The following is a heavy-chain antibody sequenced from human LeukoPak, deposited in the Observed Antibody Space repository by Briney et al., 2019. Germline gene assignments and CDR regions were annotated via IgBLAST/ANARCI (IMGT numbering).Heavy chain of an antibody. D-gene: IGHD3-10*01. V-gene: IGHV5-51*01. J-gene: IGHJ4*02. CDR3: ARLRWPRGGRSSFDY. Sequence: GESLQISCQASGSPFTSHWIGWVRRMPGKGLEWMGIVNPDDSDTIYSPSFQGQVTISADKSITTAYLQWSTLKASDTAMYYCARLRWPRGGRSSFDYWGQGALVTVSS. CDR2: VNPDDSDT. CDR1: GSPFTSHW.